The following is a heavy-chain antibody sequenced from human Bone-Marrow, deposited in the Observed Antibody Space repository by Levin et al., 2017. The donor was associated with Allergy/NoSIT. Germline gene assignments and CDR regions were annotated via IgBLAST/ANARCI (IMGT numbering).Heavy chain of an antibody. CDR2: INQDGSEK. Sequence: GESLKISCAASGFTFSNYWMNWVRQAPGKGLEWVANINQDGSEKYYVDSVKVRFTISRDSATNSGYLQMNSLRVEDTAVYYCARAMDVWGKGTTVTVSS. J-gene: IGHJ6*03. CDR1: GFTFSNYW. V-gene: IGHV3-7*01. CDR3: ARAMDV.